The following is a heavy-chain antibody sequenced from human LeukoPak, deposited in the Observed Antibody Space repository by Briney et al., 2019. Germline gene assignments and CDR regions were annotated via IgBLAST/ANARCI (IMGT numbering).Heavy chain of an antibody. D-gene: IGHD6-19*01. V-gene: IGHV1-2*04. J-gene: IGHJ4*02. CDR1: GYTFTGYY. CDR3: ATAVAGWDYFDY. Sequence: ASVKVSCKASGYTFTGYYMHWVRQAPGQGLEWMGWINPNSGGTNYAQKFRGWVTMTRDTSISTAYMELSRLRSDDTAVYYCATAVAGWDYFDYWGQGTLVTVSS. CDR2: INPNSGGT.